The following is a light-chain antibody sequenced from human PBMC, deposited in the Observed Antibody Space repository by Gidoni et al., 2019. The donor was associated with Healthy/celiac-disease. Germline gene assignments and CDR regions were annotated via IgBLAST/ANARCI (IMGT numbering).Light chain of an antibody. Sequence: DIQMTQPPSSLSAPLGDRVTITCRASQNISSNLNWYQQKPGKDPKLLIYAAASLQSGVPSRFSGSRSGTDFTLTISSLQPEDFATYYCQQSYSTPPVTFGQGTKLEIK. CDR2: AAA. CDR1: QNISSN. CDR3: QQSYSTPPVT. V-gene: IGKV1-39*01. J-gene: IGKJ2*01.